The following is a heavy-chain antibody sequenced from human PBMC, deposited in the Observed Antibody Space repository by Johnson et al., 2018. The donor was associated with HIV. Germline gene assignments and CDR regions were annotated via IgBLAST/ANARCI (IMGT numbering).Heavy chain of an antibody. CDR2: ISYDGRNK. Sequence: QVQLVESGGGVVQPGRSLRLSCVVSGFPFSTYGMNWVRQSPGKGLEWVAVISYDGRNKYYADSVKGRFTISRANSKNTLYLQMNNLRGDETAVYYCARGPVYDHDYVGFDILGQGTMVTVSS. CDR1: GFPFSTYG. V-gene: IGHV3-30*04. D-gene: IGHD4-23*01. J-gene: IGHJ3*02. CDR3: ARGPVYDHDYVGFDI.